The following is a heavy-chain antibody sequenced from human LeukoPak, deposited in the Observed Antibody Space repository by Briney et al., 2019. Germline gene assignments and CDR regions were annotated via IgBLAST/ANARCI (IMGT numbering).Heavy chain of an antibody. J-gene: IGHJ5*02. CDR1: GYSFTSYW. CDR2: IYPGDSDT. D-gene: IGHD6-6*01. Sequence: GESLKISFKGSGYSFTSYWIGWVRQMPGKGLEWMGIIYPGDSDTRYSPSFQGQVTISADKSISTAYLQWSRLKASDTAMYYCARRLIAARRYWFDPWGQGTLVTVSS. CDR3: ARRLIAARRYWFDP. V-gene: IGHV5-51*01.